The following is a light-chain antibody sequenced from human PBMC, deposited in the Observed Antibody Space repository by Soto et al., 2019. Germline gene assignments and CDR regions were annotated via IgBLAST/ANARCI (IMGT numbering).Light chain of an antibody. CDR1: SSDVGGYHF. CDR3: ATWDDSLSGAI. CDR2: EVS. V-gene: IGLV2-14*01. J-gene: IGLJ2*01. Sequence: QSALTQPASVSGSPGQSITLSCSGTSSDVGGYHFVSWYQQHPGKAPNLIIYEVSNRPSGVSDRFSGSKSGNTASLTISGLQAEDEADYYCATWDDSLSGAIFGGGTKVTVL.